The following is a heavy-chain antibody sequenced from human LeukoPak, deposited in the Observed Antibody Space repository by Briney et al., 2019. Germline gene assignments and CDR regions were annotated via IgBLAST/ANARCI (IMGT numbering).Heavy chain of an antibody. D-gene: IGHD3/OR15-3a*01. CDR1: GFTVSSNY. J-gene: IGHJ4*02. V-gene: IGHV3-53*04. CDR3: ARTSLLKDSRHLYFDY. CDR2: IYSGGST. Sequence: GGSLRLSCAASGFTVSSNYMSWVRQAPGKGLEWVSVIYSGGSTYYADSVKGRFTISRHNSKNTLYLQMNSLRAEDTAVYYCARTSLLKDSRHLYFDYWGQGTLVTVSS.